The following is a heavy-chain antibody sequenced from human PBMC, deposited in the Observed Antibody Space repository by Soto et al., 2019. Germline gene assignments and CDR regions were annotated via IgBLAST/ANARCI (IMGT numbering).Heavy chain of an antibody. CDR2: IYPGDSDT. J-gene: IGHJ6*02. CDR1: GYSFTSYW. Sequence: PGESLKISCKGSGYSFTSYWIGWVRQMPGKGLEWMGIIYPGDSDTRYSPSFQGQVTISADKSISTAYLQWSSLKASDTAMYYCATNPTGTDHYYGMDVWGQGTTVTVSS. V-gene: IGHV5-51*01. CDR3: ATNPTGTDHYYGMDV. D-gene: IGHD1-1*01.